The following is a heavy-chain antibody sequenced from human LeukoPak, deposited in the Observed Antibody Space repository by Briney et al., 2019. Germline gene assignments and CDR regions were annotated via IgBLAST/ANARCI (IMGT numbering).Heavy chain of an antibody. J-gene: IGHJ4*02. V-gene: IGHV3-48*03. Sequence: PGGSLRLSCATSGFIFSTYEMNWVRQAPGKGLEWVAHISRSGTALYYADSVKGRFTISRDNARNSLDRQMNSLRAEDTAVYYCAKWSELPYFDYWGQGAPVTVSS. D-gene: IGHD2-15*01. CDR1: GFIFSTYE. CDR2: ISRSGTAL. CDR3: AKWSELPYFDY.